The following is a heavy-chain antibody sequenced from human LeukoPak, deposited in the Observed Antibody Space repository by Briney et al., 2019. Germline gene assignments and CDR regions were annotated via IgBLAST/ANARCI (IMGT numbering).Heavy chain of an antibody. J-gene: IGHJ6*03. CDR2: ISAYNGNT. CDR3: ARAYGDYAYDYDYYMDV. CDR1: GYTFTSYG. Sequence: SVKVSCKASGYTFTSYGISWVRQAPGQGLERMGWISAYNGNTNYAQKLQGRVTMTTDTSTSTTYMELRSLRSDDTAVDYCARAYGDYAYDYDYYMDVWGKGTTVTVSS. V-gene: IGHV1-18*01. D-gene: IGHD4-17*01.